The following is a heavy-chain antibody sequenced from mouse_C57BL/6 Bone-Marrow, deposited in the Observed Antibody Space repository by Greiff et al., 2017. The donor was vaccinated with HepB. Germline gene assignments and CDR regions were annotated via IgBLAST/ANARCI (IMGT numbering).Heavy chain of an antibody. V-gene: IGHV1-50*01. CDR3: AREVYSNPFAY. J-gene: IGHJ3*01. CDR2: IDPSDSYT. D-gene: IGHD2-5*01. Sequence: QVQLQQPGAELVKPGASVKLSCKASGYTFTSYWMQWVKQRPGQGLEWIGEIDPSDSYTNYNQKFKGKATLTVDTSSSAAYMQLSSLTSEDAAVYYCAREVYSNPFAYWGRGTLVTVSA. CDR1: GYTFTSYW.